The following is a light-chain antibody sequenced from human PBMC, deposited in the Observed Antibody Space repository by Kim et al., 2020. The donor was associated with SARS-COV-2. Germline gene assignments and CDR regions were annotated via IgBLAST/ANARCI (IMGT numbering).Light chain of an antibody. V-gene: IGKV1-27*01. Sequence: ASVGDRVTITCRASQGINNYLAWYQQKPGKVPKLLIYGVSTLQSGVPSLFSGSGSGTDFTLTISSLQPEDVATYYCQKYNVAPWTFGQGTKVDIK. J-gene: IGKJ1*01. CDR1: QGINNY. CDR2: GVS. CDR3: QKYNVAPWT.